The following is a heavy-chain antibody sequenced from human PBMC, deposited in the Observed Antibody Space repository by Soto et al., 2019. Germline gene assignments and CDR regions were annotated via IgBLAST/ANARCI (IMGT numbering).Heavy chain of an antibody. CDR2: IYYSGST. CDR3: ARRTVNIRTFYSGLKTHCFDY. J-gene: IGHJ4*02. V-gene: IGHV4-39*01. D-gene: IGHD6-19*01. CDR1: GGSISSSSCY. Sequence: PSVTLSLTCAVAGGSISSSSCYWGWIRQPPGKGLEWIRSIYYSGSTYYTPSLQSRVAISVDTSKNQFSLKLNSVTAADTAVYYCARRTVNIRTFYSGLKTHCFDYWGQGTLVTVSS.